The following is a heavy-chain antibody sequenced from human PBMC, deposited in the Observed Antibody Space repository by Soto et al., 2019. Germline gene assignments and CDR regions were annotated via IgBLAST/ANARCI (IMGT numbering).Heavy chain of an antibody. Sequence: SETLSLTCTVSGGSISAYYWNWIRQPPGKGLEWIGYISYSENTNYNPSLKSRVTISLDTSKNQFSLKLSSVTAADTAVYYCARSVDPWGQGTLVTVSS. V-gene: IGHV4-59*12. CDR3: ARSVDP. CDR1: GGSISAYY. J-gene: IGHJ5*02. CDR2: ISYSENT.